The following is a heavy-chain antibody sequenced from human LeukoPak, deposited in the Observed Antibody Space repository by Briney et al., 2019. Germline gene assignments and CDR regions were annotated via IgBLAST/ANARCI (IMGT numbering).Heavy chain of an antibody. Sequence: WASVKVSCKVSGYTLTELSMHWVRQAPGKGLEWMGGIIPIFGTANYAQKFQGRVTITTDESTSTAYMELSSLRSEDTAVYYCAITKFPDVTILRAFDIWGQGTMVTVSS. V-gene: IGHV1-69*05. CDR1: GYTLTELS. J-gene: IGHJ3*02. CDR3: AITKFPDVTILRAFDI. CDR2: IIPIFGTA. D-gene: IGHD1-1*01.